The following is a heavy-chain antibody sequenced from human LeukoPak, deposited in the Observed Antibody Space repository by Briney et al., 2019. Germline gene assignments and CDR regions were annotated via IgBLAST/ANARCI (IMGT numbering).Heavy chain of an antibody. D-gene: IGHD6-13*01. CDR3: ARYSAAAAGNDY. J-gene: IGHJ4*02. CDR1: GFTFSSYA. CDR2: ISSNGGST. V-gene: IGHV3-64*01. Sequence: GGSLRLSCAASGFTFSSYAMHWVRQAPGKGLEYVSAISSNGGSTYYANSVKGRFTISRGNSKNTLYLQMGSLRAEDMAVYYCARYSAAAAGNDYWGQGTLVTVSS.